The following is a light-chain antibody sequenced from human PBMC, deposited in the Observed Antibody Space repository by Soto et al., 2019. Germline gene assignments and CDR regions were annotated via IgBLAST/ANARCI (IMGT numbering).Light chain of an antibody. CDR3: MSFTSSNTYV. J-gene: IGLJ1*01. Sequence: QSVLTQPASVSGSPGQSITISCTGTSSDVGAYNFVSWYQHYPDKAPKVVIYDVANRSSGVSYRFSASKSGNTASLTISGLQAEDEADYYCMSFTSSNTYVFGTGTKLTVL. V-gene: IGLV2-14*03. CDR2: DVA. CDR1: SSDVGAYNF.